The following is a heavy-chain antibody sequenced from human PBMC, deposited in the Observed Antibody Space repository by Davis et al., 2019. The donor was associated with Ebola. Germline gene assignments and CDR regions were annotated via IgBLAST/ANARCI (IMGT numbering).Heavy chain of an antibody. CDR3: AKEGPITMVRGVIYFDY. CDR1: GFTFSSYG. J-gene: IGHJ4*02. V-gene: IGHV3-30*02. D-gene: IGHD3-10*01. CDR2: IWYDGSNK. Sequence: GGSLRLSCAASGFTFSSYGMHWVRQAPGKGLEWVAVIWYDGSNKYYADSVKGRFTISRDNSKNTLYLQMNSLRAEDTAVYYCAKEGPITMVRGVIYFDYWGQGTLVTVSS.